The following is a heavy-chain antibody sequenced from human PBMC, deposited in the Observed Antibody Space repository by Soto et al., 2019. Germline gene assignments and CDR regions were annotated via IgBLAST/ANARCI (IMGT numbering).Heavy chain of an antibody. J-gene: IGHJ4*02. V-gene: IGHV3-7*03. CDR3: AKLRGDYTVFDY. D-gene: IGHD4-17*01. CDR2: IKQDGSVK. Sequence: PGGSLRLSCAPSGFTFSNYWMRWVRQAPGQGLEWVASIKQDGSVKHYVDSVKGRFTISRDNAEKSLHLQMNSLRAEDTAVYYCAKLRGDYTVFDYWGQGARVTVSS. CDR1: GFTFSNYW.